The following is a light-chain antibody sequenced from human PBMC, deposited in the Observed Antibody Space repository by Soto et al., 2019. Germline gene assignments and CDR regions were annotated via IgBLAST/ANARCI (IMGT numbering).Light chain of an antibody. CDR1: ESISTN. CDR2: HVS. CDR3: QQYNKWPPWT. V-gene: IGKV3-15*01. Sequence: EIVMTQSPATLSVSPGERVTLSCRASESISTNLAWYQQKPGQAPRLVLYHVSSRAAGVPARFSGRGSGTGFTLTISSLQSEDFAVYYCQQYNKWPPWTFGQGTKVDIK. J-gene: IGKJ1*01.